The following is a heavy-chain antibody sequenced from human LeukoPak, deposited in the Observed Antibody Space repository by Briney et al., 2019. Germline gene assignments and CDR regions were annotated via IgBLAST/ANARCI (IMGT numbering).Heavy chain of an antibody. CDR2: ISYDGSNK. V-gene: IGHV3-30-3*01. Sequence: GGSLRLSCAASGFTFSSYAMHWVRQAPGKGLEWVAVISYDGSNKYYADSVKGRFTISRDNSKNTLCLQMNSLRAEDTAVYYCARESRAYSNYYYYYMDVWGKGTTVTVSS. D-gene: IGHD4-11*01. J-gene: IGHJ6*03. CDR3: ARESRAYSNYYYYYMDV. CDR1: GFTFSSYA.